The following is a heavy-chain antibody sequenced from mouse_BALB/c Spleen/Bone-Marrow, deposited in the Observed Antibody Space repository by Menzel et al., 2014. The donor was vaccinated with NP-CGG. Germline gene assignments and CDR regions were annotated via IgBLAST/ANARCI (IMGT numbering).Heavy chain of an antibody. D-gene: IGHD2-4*01. Sequence: KASGYSFTGYYIHWVKQSHGKSLEWIGYISCYNGATSYNQKFKGKATFTVDTSSSTAYVQFNSLTSEDSAVYYCASPIYYDSWFAYWGQGTLVTVSA. V-gene: IGHV1S34*01. J-gene: IGHJ3*01. CDR2: ISCYNGAT. CDR3: ASPIYYDSWFAY. CDR1: GYSFTGYY.